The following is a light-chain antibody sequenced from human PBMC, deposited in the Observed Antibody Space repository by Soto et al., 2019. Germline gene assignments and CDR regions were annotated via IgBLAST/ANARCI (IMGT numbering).Light chain of an antibody. V-gene: IGKV1-33*01. J-gene: IGKJ4*01. CDR3: QQYDSLPVT. CDR1: QDITNF. Sequence: DIQMTQSPSSLSASVGDRVTITCQASQDITNFLNWYQQKPGKAPQLLIYDASNLETGVPSRFSGSGSGTDFTFAISSLQSEDIATYYCQQYDSLPVTFGGGTKVEIK. CDR2: DAS.